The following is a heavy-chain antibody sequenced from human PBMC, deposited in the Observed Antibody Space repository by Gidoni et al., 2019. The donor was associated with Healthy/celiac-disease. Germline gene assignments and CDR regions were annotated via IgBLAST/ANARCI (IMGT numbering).Heavy chain of an antibody. Sequence: QVQLVQSGAEVKKPGSSVKVSCKASGGTFSSYAISWLRQAPGQGLEWMGGIIPIFGTANYAQKFQGRVTITADESTSTAYMELSSLRSEDTAVYYCARDQKDIVVVPAAGGGWFDPWGQGTLVTVSS. CDR3: ARDQKDIVVVPAAGGGWFDP. V-gene: IGHV1-69*01. CDR1: GGTFSSYA. D-gene: IGHD2-2*01. CDR2: IIPIFGTA. J-gene: IGHJ5*02.